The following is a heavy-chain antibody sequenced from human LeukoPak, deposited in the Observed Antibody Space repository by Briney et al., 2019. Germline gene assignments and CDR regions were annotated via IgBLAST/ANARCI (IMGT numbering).Heavy chain of an antibody. J-gene: IGHJ4*02. Sequence: GGSLRLSCAASGFTFSSYAMSWVRQAPGKGLEWVSAISGSGGSTYYADSVKGRFTISRDNSKNTLYLQMNSLRAEDTAVYYCARGRDLDRIAARPGFDYWGQGTLVTVSS. CDR2: ISGSGGST. D-gene: IGHD6-6*01. CDR3: ARGRDLDRIAARPGFDY. V-gene: IGHV3-23*01. CDR1: GFTFSSYA.